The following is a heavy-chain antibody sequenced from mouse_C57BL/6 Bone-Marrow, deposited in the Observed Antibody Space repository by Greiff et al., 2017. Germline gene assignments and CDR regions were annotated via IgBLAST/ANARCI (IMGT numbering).Heavy chain of an antibody. J-gene: IGHJ3*01. V-gene: IGHV3-6*01. D-gene: IGHD1-1*01. CDR3: ARSITTVPSLAY. CDR1: GYSITSGYY. Sequence: VQLKQSGPGLVKPSQSLSLTCSVTGYSITSGYYWNWIRQFPGNKLEWMGYISYDGSNNYNPSLKNRISITRDTSKNQFFLKLNSVTTEDTATYYCARSITTVPSLAYWGQGTLVTVSA. CDR2: ISYDGSN.